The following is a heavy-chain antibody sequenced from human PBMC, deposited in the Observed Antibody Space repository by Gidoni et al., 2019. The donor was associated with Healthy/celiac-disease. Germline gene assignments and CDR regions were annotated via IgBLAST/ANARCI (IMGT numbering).Heavy chain of an antibody. CDR3: ARDGLRWFGDPGVYYYGMDV. D-gene: IGHD3-10*01. V-gene: IGHV3-30*01. CDR1: GVTFCIYA. Sequence: QVQLVESGGGVVQPGRSLRLSCAASGVTFCIYAMPWVRQAPGKGLEWVAVISDDGSNKYYADSVKGRFTISRDNSKNTLYLQMNSLRAEDTAVYYCARDGLRWFGDPGVYYYGMDVWGQGTTVTVSS. J-gene: IGHJ6*02. CDR2: ISDDGSNK.